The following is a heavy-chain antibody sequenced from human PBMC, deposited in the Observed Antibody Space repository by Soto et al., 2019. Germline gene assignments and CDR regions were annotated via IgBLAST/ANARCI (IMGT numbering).Heavy chain of an antibody. CDR3: ARASHYYFIY. J-gene: IGHJ4*02. V-gene: IGHV4-34*01. CDR2: INHSGST. CDR1: GGSFSGYY. D-gene: IGHD3-10*01. Sequence: QVQLQQWGAGLLKPSETLSLTCAVYGGSFSGYYWSWIRQPQGKGLEWIGEINHSGSTNYNPSLKSRVTISVDTSKNQFSLKLSSVTAADTAVYYCARASHYYFIYWGQGTLVTVSS.